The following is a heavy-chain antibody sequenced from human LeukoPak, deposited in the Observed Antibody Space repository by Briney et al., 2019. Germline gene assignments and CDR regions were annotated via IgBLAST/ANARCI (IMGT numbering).Heavy chain of an antibody. V-gene: IGHV4-61*01. CDR3: ARHHSSTRFDTFDI. D-gene: IGHD2-2*01. CDR1: GGSVSSGSYY. Sequence: PSETLSLTCTVSGGSVSSGSYYWSWIRQPPGKGLEWIGYIFYTGRTNYNPSLKSLITISVDTSKNQFSLNLSSVNAADTAVYYCARHHSSTRFDTFDIWGQGTMVTVSS. CDR2: IFYTGRT. J-gene: IGHJ3*02.